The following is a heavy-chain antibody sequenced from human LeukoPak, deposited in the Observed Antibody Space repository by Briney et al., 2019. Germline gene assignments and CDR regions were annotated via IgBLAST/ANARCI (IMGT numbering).Heavy chain of an antibody. V-gene: IGHV1-18*01. Sequence: ASVKVSCKASGYTFTSYGISWVRQAPGQGLEWMGWISAYNGDTNYAQKLQGRVTMTTDTSTSTAYMELRSLRSDDTAVYYCARIRLLSPKRLLDVWGQGTLVTVSS. D-gene: IGHD3-10*01. CDR2: ISAYNGDT. CDR1: GYTFTSYG. J-gene: IGHJ4*02. CDR3: ARIRLLSPKRLLDV.